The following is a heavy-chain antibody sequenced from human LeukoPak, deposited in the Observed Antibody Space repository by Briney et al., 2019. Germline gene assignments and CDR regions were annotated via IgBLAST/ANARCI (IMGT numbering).Heavy chain of an antibody. J-gene: IGHJ4*02. CDR1: GYTFTGYY. V-gene: IGHV1-2*02. CDR2: INPNSGGT. D-gene: IGHD1-26*01. Sequence: GASVKVSCKASGYTFTGYYMHWVRQAPGQGLEWMGWINPNSGGTNYAQKFQGRVTMTRDTSISTAYMELSRLRSDDTAVFYCARIQWELLRAFDYWGQGTLVTVSS. CDR3: ARIQWELLRAFDY.